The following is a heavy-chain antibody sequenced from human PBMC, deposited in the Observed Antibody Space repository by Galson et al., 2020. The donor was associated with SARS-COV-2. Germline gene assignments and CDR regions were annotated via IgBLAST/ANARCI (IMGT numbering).Heavy chain of an antibody. CDR3: ARNRVERYSGTRTYTNTYLYIMDV. CDR2: IFYTGNT. V-gene: IGHV4-31*03. J-gene: IGHJ6*02. CDR1: GNSISRSYYY. Sequence: ASETLSLTCTVSGNSISRSYYYWTWVRQRPAKGLEWIGDIFYTGNTYYNPSLESRVSMSIRTSENQFFLNLNSVTAADTAIYYCARNRVERYSGTRTYTNTYLYIMDVWGQGTTVTGPS. D-gene: IGHD1-1*01.